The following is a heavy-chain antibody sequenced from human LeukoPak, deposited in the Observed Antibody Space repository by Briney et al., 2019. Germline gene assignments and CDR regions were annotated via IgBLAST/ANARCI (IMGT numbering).Heavy chain of an antibody. CDR2: IRYDGSNK. D-gene: IGHD3-22*01. CDR1: GFTFSSYG. J-gene: IGHJ4*02. V-gene: IGHV3-30*02. CDR3: GKDFEEGHDSSGYYDY. Sequence: PGGSLRLSCAASGFTFSSYGMHWVRQAPGKGLEWVAFIRYDGSNKYYADSVKGRFTISRDNSKNTLYLQMNSLRAEDTAVYYCGKDFEEGHDSSGYYDYWGQGTLVTVSS.